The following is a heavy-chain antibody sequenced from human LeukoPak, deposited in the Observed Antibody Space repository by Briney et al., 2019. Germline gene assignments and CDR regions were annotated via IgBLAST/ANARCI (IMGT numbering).Heavy chain of an antibody. Sequence: SQTLSLTCAISGDSVSSNSAAWNWIRQSPSRGLEWLGRTYYRSKWYNDYAVSVRSRITINPDTSKNQFSMQLNSVTPEDTAVYYCARGIPRYSSSWLIEAPYYYYMDVWGKGTTVTVSS. D-gene: IGHD6-13*01. V-gene: IGHV6-1*01. CDR1: GDSVSSNSAA. CDR2: TYYRSKWYN. J-gene: IGHJ6*03. CDR3: ARGIPRYSSSWLIEAPYYYYMDV.